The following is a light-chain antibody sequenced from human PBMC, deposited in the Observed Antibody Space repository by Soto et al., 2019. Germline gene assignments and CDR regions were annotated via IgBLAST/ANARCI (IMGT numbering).Light chain of an antibody. CDR2: MAS. V-gene: IGKV1-5*03. Sequence: DIQMTQSPSTLSGSVGDRVTITCRASDNIDTRLAWYQQRPGKAPNLLIYMASSLESGVPSRFSGSGSGTEFTLTISSLQPDDFATYYCQQYSSYPWTFGQVTKVDIK. CDR3: QQYSSYPWT. CDR1: DNIDTR. J-gene: IGKJ1*01.